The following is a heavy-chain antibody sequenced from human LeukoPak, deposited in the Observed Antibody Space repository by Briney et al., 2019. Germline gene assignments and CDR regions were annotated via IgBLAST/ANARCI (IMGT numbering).Heavy chain of an antibody. CDR1: GGSFSGYY. Sequence: PSETLSLTCAVYGGSFSGYYWSWIRQPPGKGLEWIGEINHSGSTNYNPSLKSRVTISVDTSKNQFSLKLSSVTAADTAVYYCARGPRAVVPAAIRRGYFDLWGRGTLVTVSS. D-gene: IGHD2-2*01. V-gene: IGHV4-34*01. CDR3: ARGPRAVVPAAIRRGYFDL. J-gene: IGHJ2*01. CDR2: INHSGST.